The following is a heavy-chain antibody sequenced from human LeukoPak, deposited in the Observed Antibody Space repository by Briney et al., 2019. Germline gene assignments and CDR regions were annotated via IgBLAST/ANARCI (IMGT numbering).Heavy chain of an antibody. J-gene: IGHJ6*03. Sequence: GGSLRLSRAASGFTFSSHEMNWARHAPGRGLEWVSYISSSGSTIYYAHSVKGRFTISTDNAKNSLYLQMNSLGAEDTAVYYCARDCAAGRGLYYYYYYMDVWGKGTTVTVSS. CDR1: GFTFSSHE. D-gene: IGHD6-13*01. V-gene: IGHV3-48*03. CDR3: ARDCAAGRGLYYYYYYMDV. CDR2: ISSSGSTI.